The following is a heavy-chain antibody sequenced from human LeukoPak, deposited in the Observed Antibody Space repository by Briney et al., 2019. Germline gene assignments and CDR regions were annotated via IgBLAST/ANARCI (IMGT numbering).Heavy chain of an antibody. J-gene: IGHJ4*02. CDR3: ARVVSGYSYGYVLDY. V-gene: IGHV3-7*01. Sequence: PGGTLRLSCAASGFTFSNHGMNWVRQAPGKGLEWVANIKQDGSDKYYVDSVKGRFTISRDNARKSVYLQMNSLRAEDTAVYYCARVVSGYSYGYVLDYWGQGTLVTVSS. CDR2: IKQDGSDK. CDR1: GFTFSNHG. D-gene: IGHD5-18*01.